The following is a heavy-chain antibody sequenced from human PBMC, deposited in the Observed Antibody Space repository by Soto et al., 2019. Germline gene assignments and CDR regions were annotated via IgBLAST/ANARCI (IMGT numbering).Heavy chain of an antibody. Sequence: ASVKVSCKPSGYTFTAYQIHWVRQVPGQGLGWMGWINPNTGATNYAQKFQGWVTMTRVTSISTAYMELSSLKSDDTAVYYCARYVYYGDYFDYWGQGTLVTVSS. V-gene: IGHV1-2*04. J-gene: IGHJ4*02. CDR3: ARYVYYGDYFDY. CDR1: GYTFTAYQ. CDR2: INPNTGAT. D-gene: IGHD4-17*01.